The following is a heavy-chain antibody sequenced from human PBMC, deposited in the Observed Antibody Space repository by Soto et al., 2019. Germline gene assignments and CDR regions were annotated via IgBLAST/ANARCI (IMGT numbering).Heavy chain of an antibody. V-gene: IGHV4-31*03. CDR2: IYYRGNT. CDR3: ARGGSGTYHV. J-gene: IGHJ4*02. CDR1: DDSITGGGYY. Sequence: QVQLQESGPGLVKPSQTLSLTCTVSDDSITGGGYYWSWIRQHPGKGLEWIGSIYYRGNTYYNPSLSSRGTISLDPSQYQFSLRLSSVTAADTAIYYCARGGSGTYHVWGQGILVAVSS. D-gene: IGHD3-10*01.